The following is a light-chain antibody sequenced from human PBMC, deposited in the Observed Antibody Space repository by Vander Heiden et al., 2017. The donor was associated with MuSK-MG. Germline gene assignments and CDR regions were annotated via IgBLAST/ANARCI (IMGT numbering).Light chain of an antibody. CDR2: KAS. CDR3: QQYNSYSRT. CDR1: QSISSW. Sequence: DIQMNQSPSTLPASVGDRVTITCRASQSISSWLAWYQQKPGNAPKLLIYKASSLESGVPSRFSGSGSGTEFTLTISSLQPDDFATYYCQQYNSYSRTFGQGTKVEIK. V-gene: IGKV1-5*03. J-gene: IGKJ1*01.